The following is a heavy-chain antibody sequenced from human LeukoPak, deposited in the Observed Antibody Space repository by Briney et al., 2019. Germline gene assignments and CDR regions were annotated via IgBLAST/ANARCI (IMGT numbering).Heavy chain of an antibody. Sequence: SVKVSCKASGGTFSSYAISWVRQAPGQGLEWMGRIIPILDITDYAQKFRGRVTITADKYTSTVYMELSSLGSEDTAVYYCARDGSGSYQFDYWGQGTLVTVSS. CDR1: GGTFSSYA. J-gene: IGHJ4*02. CDR3: ARDGSGSYQFDY. V-gene: IGHV1-69*04. D-gene: IGHD3-10*01. CDR2: IIPILDIT.